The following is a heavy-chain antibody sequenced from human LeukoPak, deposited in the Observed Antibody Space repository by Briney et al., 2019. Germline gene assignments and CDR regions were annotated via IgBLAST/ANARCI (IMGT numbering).Heavy chain of an antibody. CDR2: INPNSGGT. V-gene: IGHV1-2*02. D-gene: IGHD5-18*01. CDR3: ARDQVPTRRYSYGYPSLYYYYMDV. Sequence: ASVKVSCKASGYTFTGYYMHRVRQAPGQGLEWMGWINPNSGGTNYAQKFQGRVTMTRDTSISTAYMELSRLRSDDTAVYYCARDQVPTRRYSYGYPSLYYYYMDVWGKGTTVTVSS. CDR1: GYTFTGYY. J-gene: IGHJ6*03.